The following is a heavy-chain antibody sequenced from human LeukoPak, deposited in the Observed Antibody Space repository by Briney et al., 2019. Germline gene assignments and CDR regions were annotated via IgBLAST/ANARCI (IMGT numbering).Heavy chain of an antibody. CDR3: ARRISGFTGYAI. J-gene: IGHJ4*02. D-gene: IGHD5-12*01. CDR2: IYTSGST. Sequence: KSSETLSLTCTVSGGSISNHYWSWIRQSAGKGLEWIGRIYTSGSTDYNPSLKSRVTMSVDTSKNQFSLKLSAVTAADTAIYYCARRISGFTGYAIWGQGALVTVSS. V-gene: IGHV4-4*07. CDR1: GGSISNHY.